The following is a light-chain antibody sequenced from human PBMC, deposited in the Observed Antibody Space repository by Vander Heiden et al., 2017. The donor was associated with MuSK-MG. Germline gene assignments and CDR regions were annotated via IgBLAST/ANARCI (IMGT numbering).Light chain of an antibody. V-gene: IGKV1-39*01. CDR2: AAS. Sequence: DIEMTQSPSSLSASVGDRVTITCRASQTISSYLSWYQQKPGKAPNLLIYAASTLQSGVPSSFSGSGSGTDFTLTISRLQPEDFATYYCQQSHSTPYTFGQGTKLQIK. CDR3: QQSHSTPYT. CDR1: QTISSY. J-gene: IGKJ2*01.